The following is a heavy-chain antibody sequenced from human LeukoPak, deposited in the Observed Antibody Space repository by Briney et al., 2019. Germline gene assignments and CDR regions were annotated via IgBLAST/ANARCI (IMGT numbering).Heavy chain of an antibody. CDR3: ARDPGYYYDSSGYYYGYYYYYYMDV. CDR2: IYYSGST. CDR1: GGSISSSSYY. D-gene: IGHD3-22*01. Sequence: SETLSLTCTVSGGSISSSSYYWGWIRQPPGKGLEWIGSIYYSGSTYYNPSLKSRVTISVDTSKNQFSLKLSSVTAADTAVYYCARDPGYYYDSSGYYYGYYYYYYMDVWGKGTTVTVSS. J-gene: IGHJ6*03. V-gene: IGHV4-39*07.